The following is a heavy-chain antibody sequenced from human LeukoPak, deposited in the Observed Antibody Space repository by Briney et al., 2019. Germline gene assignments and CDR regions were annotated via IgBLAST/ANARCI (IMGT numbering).Heavy chain of an antibody. J-gene: IGHJ6*03. CDR1: GGSISSYY. CDR2: IYTSGST. V-gene: IGHV4-4*07. Sequence: SETLSLTCTVSGGSISSYYWSWIRQPAGKGLEWIGRIYTSGSTNYNPSLKSRVTMSVDTSKNQFSLKLSSVTAADTAVYYCARGTPMVRGVIVGSYYYYMDVWGKGTTVTVSS. D-gene: IGHD3-10*01. CDR3: ARGTPMVRGVIVGSYYYYMDV.